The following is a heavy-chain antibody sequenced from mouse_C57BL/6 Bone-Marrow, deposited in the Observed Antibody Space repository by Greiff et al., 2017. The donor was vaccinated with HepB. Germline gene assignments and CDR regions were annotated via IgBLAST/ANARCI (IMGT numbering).Heavy chain of an antibody. Sequence: VQLQQPGAELVKPGASVKLSCKASGYTFTSYWMHWVKQRPGQGLEWIGMIHPNSGSTNYNEKFKSKATLTVDKSSSTAYMQLSSLTSEDSAVYYCARSITTVVGYYAMDYWGQGTSVTVSS. CDR3: ARSITTVVGYYAMDY. CDR1: GYTFTSYW. V-gene: IGHV1-64*01. J-gene: IGHJ4*01. CDR2: IHPNSGST. D-gene: IGHD1-1*01.